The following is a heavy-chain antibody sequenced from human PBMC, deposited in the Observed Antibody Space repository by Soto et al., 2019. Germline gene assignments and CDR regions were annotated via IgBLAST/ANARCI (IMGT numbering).Heavy chain of an antibody. D-gene: IGHD3-16*01. Sequence: QVQLQESGPGLVKPSQTLSLTCTVSGGSIRSGSHYWSWIRQHPGKGLEWIGYIYYSGSTYYNPSLKSRITISISTSKNQFPLKLTSVTAADTAVYYCAREGGDGIDYWGQGTLVTVSS. CDR2: IYYSGST. J-gene: IGHJ4*02. CDR3: AREGGDGIDY. CDR1: GGSIRSGSHY. V-gene: IGHV4-31*03.